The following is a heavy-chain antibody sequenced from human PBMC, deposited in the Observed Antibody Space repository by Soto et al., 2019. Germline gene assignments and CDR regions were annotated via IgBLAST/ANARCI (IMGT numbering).Heavy chain of an antibody. Sequence: GGSLRLSCAASGFSFSSYGMHWVRQAPGKGLEWVAVISYDGSNKYYADSVKGRFTISRDNSKNTLYLQMNSLRAEDTAVYYCARGYDFWSGYYYPYGMDVWGQGTTVTVSS. D-gene: IGHD3-3*01. CDR1: GFSFSSYG. CDR2: ISYDGSNK. CDR3: ARGYDFWSGYYYPYGMDV. V-gene: IGHV3-30*03. J-gene: IGHJ6*02.